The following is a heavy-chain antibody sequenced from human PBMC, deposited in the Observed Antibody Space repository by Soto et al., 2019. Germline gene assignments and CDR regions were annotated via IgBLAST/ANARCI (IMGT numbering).Heavy chain of an antibody. CDR1: VLTFSRYG. CDR3: ARVGSRANFYGMDV. D-gene: IGHD1-26*01. V-gene: IGHV3-33*01. CDR2: IWYDGSNK. Sequence: GSLRLACAASVLTFSRYGMHWVRQAPGKGLEWVAVIWYDGSNKYYADSVKGRFTISRDNSKNTLYLQMNSLRAEDTAVYYCARVGSRANFYGMDVWGQGTTVTVSS. J-gene: IGHJ6*02.